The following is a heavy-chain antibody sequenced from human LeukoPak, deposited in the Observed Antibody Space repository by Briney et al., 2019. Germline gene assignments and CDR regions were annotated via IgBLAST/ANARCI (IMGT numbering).Heavy chain of an antibody. D-gene: IGHD7-27*01. CDR2: IYPGDSNT. Sequence: GQALQISSQGSRSTFANYWIGWVRPMPGEGLEWMGIIYPGDSNTTYSPSFQGQVSISAGKSISTTYLQLSSLRASDTAIYYCSRLNSLGDIWGQGTVVTVSS. V-gene: IGHV5-51*01. CDR1: RSTFANYW. CDR3: SRLNSLGDI. J-gene: IGHJ3*02.